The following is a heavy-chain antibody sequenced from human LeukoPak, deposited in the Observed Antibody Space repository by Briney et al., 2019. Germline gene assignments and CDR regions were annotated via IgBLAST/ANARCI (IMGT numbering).Heavy chain of an antibody. V-gene: IGHV1-46*01. Sequence: GASVKVSCKASGYTFTSYYMHWVRQAPGQGLEWMGIINPSGGSTSYAQKFQGRVTMTRDMSTSTVYMELSRLRSDDTAVYYCARGPHWDPHFDYWGQGTLVTVSS. J-gene: IGHJ4*02. D-gene: IGHD7-27*01. CDR3: ARGPHWDPHFDY. CDR1: GYTFTSYY. CDR2: INPSGGST.